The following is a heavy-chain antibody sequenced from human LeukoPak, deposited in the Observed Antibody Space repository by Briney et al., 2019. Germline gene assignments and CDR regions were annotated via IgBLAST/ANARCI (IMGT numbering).Heavy chain of an antibody. Sequence: ASVKVSCKASGYTFTSYYMHWVRQAPGQGLEWMGIINPSGGSTSYAQKFQGRVTMTRNTSISTAYMELSSLRSEDTAVYYCARPRVYCSSTSCYDFDYWGQGTLVTVSS. CDR3: ARPRVYCSSTSCYDFDY. CDR1: GYTFTSYY. V-gene: IGHV1-46*01. CDR2: INPSGGST. J-gene: IGHJ4*02. D-gene: IGHD2-2*01.